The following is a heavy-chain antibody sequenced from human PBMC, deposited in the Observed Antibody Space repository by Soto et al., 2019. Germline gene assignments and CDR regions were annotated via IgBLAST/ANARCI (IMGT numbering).Heavy chain of an antibody. CDR3: ARLEHNVGPHDY. Sequence: QVQLAQSGAEVKKPGASVTVSCKASGYTFSSYGISWVRQAPGQGLEWVGWISVHNGYTKYATELQGRVTMTTDTSTRTAYMELRSLRSDDSAVYYCARLEHNVGPHDYWGQGTLVTVTS. CDR1: GYTFSSYG. CDR2: ISVHNGYT. D-gene: IGHD1-1*01. V-gene: IGHV1-18*01. J-gene: IGHJ4*02.